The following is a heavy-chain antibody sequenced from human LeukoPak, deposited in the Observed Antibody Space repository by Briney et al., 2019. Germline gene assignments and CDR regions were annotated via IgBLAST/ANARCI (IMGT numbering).Heavy chain of an antibody. J-gene: IGHJ3*02. D-gene: IGHD3-22*01. CDR3: AKLPYYYDSSGYSKGGDAFDI. Sequence: SSQTLSLTCTVSGGSISSGGYYWSWIRQHPGKGLEWIGYIYYSGSTYYNPSLKSRVTISVDTSKNRFSLKLSSVTAADTAVYYCAKLPYYYDSSGYSKGGDAFDIWGQGTMVTVSS. CDR2: IYYSGST. V-gene: IGHV4-31*03. CDR1: GGSISSGGYY.